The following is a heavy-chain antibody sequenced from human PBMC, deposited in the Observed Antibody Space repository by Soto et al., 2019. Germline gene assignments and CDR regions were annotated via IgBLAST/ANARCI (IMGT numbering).Heavy chain of an antibody. CDR2: IYYSGST. CDR1: GGSISSSSYY. V-gene: IGHV4-39*01. J-gene: IGHJ2*01. Sequence: QLQLQESGPGLVKPSETLSLTCTVSGGSISSSSYYWGWIRQPPGKGLEWVGTIYYSGSTYYNPSLKSRVALSVDTSKNQFSLKLSSVTAADTAVYHCATVTTFWYFDLWGRGCLDTVSS. D-gene: IGHD4-17*01. CDR3: ATVTTFWYFDL.